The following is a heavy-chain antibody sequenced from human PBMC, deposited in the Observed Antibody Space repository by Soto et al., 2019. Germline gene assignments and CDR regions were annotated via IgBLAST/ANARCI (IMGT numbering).Heavy chain of an antibody. CDR2: IIPIFGTA. V-gene: IGHV1-69*13. CDR1: GGTFSSYA. CDR3: ARGRYYYDSSGFDY. J-gene: IGHJ4*02. Sequence: SVKVSCKASGGTFSSYAISWVRQAPGQGLEWMGGIIPIFGTANYAQKFQGRVTITADESTSTAYMELSSLRSEDTAVYYCARGRYYYDSSGFDYWGQGTLVTVSS. D-gene: IGHD3-22*01.